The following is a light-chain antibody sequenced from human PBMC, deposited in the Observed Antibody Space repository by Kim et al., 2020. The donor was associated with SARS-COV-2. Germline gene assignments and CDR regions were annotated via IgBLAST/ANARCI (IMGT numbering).Light chain of an antibody. CDR2: DVN. J-gene: IGLJ2*01. Sequence: GQSITISCTGTSSDVGGYNYVSWYQQHPGEVPKLIIYDVNKRPSGISDRFFGSKSGKTASLTISGLQAEDEADYYCSSYTSSTTLIFGGGTKVTVL. V-gene: IGLV2-14*03. CDR3: SSYTSSTTLI. CDR1: SSDVGGYNY.